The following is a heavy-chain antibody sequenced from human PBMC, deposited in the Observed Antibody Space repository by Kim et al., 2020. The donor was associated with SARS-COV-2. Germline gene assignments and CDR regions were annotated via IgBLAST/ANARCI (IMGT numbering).Heavy chain of an antibody. D-gene: IGHD6-13*01. Sequence: ASVKVSCKASGYTFTGYYMHWVRQAPGQGLEWMGWINPNSGGTNYAQKFQGRVTMTRDTSISTAYMELSRLRSDDTAVYYCARTYSSSWSWFDPWGHGTLVTVSS. V-gene: IGHV1-2*02. CDR1: GYTFTGYY. CDR2: INPNSGGT. CDR3: ARTYSSSWSWFDP. J-gene: IGHJ5*02.